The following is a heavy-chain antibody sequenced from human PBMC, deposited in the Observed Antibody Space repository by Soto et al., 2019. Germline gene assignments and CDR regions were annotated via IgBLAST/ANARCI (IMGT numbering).Heavy chain of an antibody. V-gene: IGHV3-21*04. CDR3: ARGINRSGAY. D-gene: IGHD3-10*01. CDR1: GFNFSDYY. Sequence: KAGGSLRLSCAGSGFNFSDYYMVWVRQAPGKGLEWVSSISRSGANIHYADSVKGRFTISRDNARNSLYLQMNSLRAEDTARYFCARGINRSGAYWGQGTQVTVSS. CDR2: ISRSGANI. J-gene: IGHJ4*02.